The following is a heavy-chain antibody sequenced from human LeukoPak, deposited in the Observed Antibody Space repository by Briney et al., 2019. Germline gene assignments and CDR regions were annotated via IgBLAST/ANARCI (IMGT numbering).Heavy chain of an antibody. D-gene: IGHD2-15*01. J-gene: IGHJ6*02. CDR3: VREGSAYGMDV. CDR2: IYHSGTI. Sequence: PSETLSLTCTVSGGSINSYFWSWIRQPPGKGLEWIAYIYHSGTINYNPSLKSRVTISLDTSKSQVSLNLTSVTAADTAVYYCVREGSAYGMDVWGQGTTVTVSS. V-gene: IGHV4-59*01. CDR1: GGSINSYF.